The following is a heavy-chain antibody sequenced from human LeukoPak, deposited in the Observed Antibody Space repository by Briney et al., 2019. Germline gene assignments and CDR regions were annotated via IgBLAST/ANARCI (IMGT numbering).Heavy chain of an antibody. CDR1: GGSITTTSAY. V-gene: IGHV4-39*06. J-gene: IGHJ4*02. CDR3: ATRKLGNDY. Sequence: SETLSLTCTVSGGSITTTSAYWGWIRQAPGKGLEWVGCVYYSGNTFYNPSLKSRVTISVDTSKKQFALKLYSVTAADTAVYYCATRKLGNDYWGQGTLVTVSS. D-gene: IGHD7-27*01. CDR2: VYYSGNT.